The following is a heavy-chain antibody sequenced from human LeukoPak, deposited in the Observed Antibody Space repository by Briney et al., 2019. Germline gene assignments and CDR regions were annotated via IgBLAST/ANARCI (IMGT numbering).Heavy chain of an antibody. J-gene: IGHJ4*02. D-gene: IGHD2-15*01. CDR3: AKDQGLGYCSGGHCYGGSYYFAY. CDR2: IWDDGSNK. V-gene: IGHV3-30*02. CDR1: GVTFCSYG. Sequence: GGSLRLSCAASGVTFCSYGMHWGREAPGKGLGWGAFIWDDGSNKYYADSVKGRFTISRDDPKNTLCLQMNSMRAEDTAVYYCAKDQGLGYCSGGHCYGGSYYFAYWGRGTLVTVSP.